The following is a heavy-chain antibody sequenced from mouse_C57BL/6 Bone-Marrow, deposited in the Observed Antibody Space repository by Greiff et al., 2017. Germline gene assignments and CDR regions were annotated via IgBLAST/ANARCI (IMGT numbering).Heavy chain of an antibody. J-gene: IGHJ3*01. CDR2: ISSGGSYT. D-gene: IGHD1-1*01. Sequence: EVQVVESGGDLVKPGGSLKLSCAASGFTFSSYGMSWVRQTPDKRLEWVATISSGGSYTYYPDSVKGRFTISRDNAKNTLYLQMSSLKSKDTAMYYCARHGGIWGQGTLVTVSA. V-gene: IGHV5-6*01. CDR1: GFTFSSYG. CDR3: ARHGGI.